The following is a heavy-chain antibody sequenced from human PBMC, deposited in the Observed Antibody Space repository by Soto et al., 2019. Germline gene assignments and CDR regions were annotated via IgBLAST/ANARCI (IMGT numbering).Heavy chain of an antibody. J-gene: IGHJ4*02. V-gene: IGHV3-33*05. D-gene: IGHD3-16*01. CDR2: ISFNRKNT. CDR1: GCTFSAYG. Sequence: PWESLRLSCASSGCTFSAYGMRWFRQDPAKELEWVTFISFNRKNTDYADSLKNRFTISIDNANNTFSLQLNTLTAADTAVYYYADIGGYDSVGGAYWGQGALVTVSS. CDR3: ADIGGYDSVGGAY.